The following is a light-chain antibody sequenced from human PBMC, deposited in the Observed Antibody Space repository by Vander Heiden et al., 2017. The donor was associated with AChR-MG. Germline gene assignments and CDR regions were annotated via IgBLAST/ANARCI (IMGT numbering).Light chain of an antibody. J-gene: IGLJ3*02. V-gene: IGLV1-40*01. Sequence: QSVLTQPPSVSGAPGQRVPISCPGSSSNIGAGYDVHWYQQLPGTAPKLLSYGNSNRPSGVPDRFSGSKSGTSASLAITGLQAEDEAYYYCQSYDSSSWVFGGGTKLTVL. CDR2: GNS. CDR1: SSNIGAGYD. CDR3: QSYDSSSWV.